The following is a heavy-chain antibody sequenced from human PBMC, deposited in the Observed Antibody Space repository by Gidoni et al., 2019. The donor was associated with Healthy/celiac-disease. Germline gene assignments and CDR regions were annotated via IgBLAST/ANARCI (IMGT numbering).Heavy chain of an antibody. Sequence: EVQLLESGGGLVQPGGSLRLSCAASGFTFSSYAMSWVLPAPGKGLEVVAAMSGSGGSTYDADSVKGRFTISRDNSKNTLYLQMNSLRAEDTAVYYCAKGGQQLVLRNHFDYWGQGTLVTVSS. CDR1: GFTFSSYA. CDR2: MSGSGGST. D-gene: IGHD6-6*01. J-gene: IGHJ4*02. CDR3: AKGGQQLVLRNHFDY. V-gene: IGHV3-23*01.